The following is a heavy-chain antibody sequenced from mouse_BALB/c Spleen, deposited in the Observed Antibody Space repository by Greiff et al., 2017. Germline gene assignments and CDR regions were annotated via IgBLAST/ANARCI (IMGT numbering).Heavy chain of an antibody. CDR1: GFDFSRYW. Sequence: EVKLQQSGGGLVQPGGSLKLSCAASGFDFSRYWMSWVRQAPGKGLEWIGEINPDSSTINYTPSLKDKFIISRDNAKNTLYLQMSKVRSEDTALYYCARPLYDGYVYYFDYWGQGTTLTVSS. V-gene: IGHV4-1*02. D-gene: IGHD2-3*01. CDR2: INPDSSTI. J-gene: IGHJ2*01. CDR3: ARPLYDGYVYYFDY.